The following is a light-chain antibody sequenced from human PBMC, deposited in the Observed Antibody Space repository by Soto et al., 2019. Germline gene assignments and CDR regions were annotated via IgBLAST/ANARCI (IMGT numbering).Light chain of an antibody. CDR1: QSIRTW. Sequence: DIQLTQSPSTLSASVGDSVIITCRASQSIRTWLAWYQQRPGTAHKLLIYDASSLQSGVPSRFSGNRSGPDFTLTISSLQPEDFATYYCKQSYSSPPTFGQGTKVDI. CDR3: KQSYSSPPT. CDR2: DAS. J-gene: IGKJ1*01. V-gene: IGKV1-39*01.